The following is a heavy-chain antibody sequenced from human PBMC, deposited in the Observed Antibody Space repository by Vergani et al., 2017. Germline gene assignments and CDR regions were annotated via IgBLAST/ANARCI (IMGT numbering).Heavy chain of an antibody. J-gene: IGHJ4*02. Sequence: EVQLVESGGGLVKPGGSLRLSCAASGFTFSSYSMNWVRQAPGKGLEWVANIKQDGSEKYYVDSVKGRFTISRDNAKNSLYLQMNSLRAEDTTVYYCARVGSGNCLDYWGQGTLVTVSS. CDR1: GFTFSSYS. CDR2: IKQDGSEK. V-gene: IGHV3-7*01. CDR3: ARVGSGNCLDY. D-gene: IGHD3-10*01.